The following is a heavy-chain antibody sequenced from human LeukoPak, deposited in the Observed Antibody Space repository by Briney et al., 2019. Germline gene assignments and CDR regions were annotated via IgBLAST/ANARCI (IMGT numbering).Heavy chain of an antibody. CDR2: INPSGGST. D-gene: IGHD6-19*01. Sequence: ASVKVSCKASGYTFSSYGMTWVRQAPGQGLEWRGIINPSGGSTSYAQKFQGRVTMTRDMSTSTVYMELSSLRSEDTAVYYCARGKPRVAVAGDNWFDPWGQGTLVTVSS. J-gene: IGHJ5*02. V-gene: IGHV1-46*01. CDR1: GYTFSSYG. CDR3: ARGKPRVAVAGDNWFDP.